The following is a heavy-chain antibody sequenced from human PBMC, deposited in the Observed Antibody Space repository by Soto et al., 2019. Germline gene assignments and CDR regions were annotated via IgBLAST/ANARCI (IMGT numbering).Heavy chain of an antibody. CDR1: GGSVGGAY. J-gene: IGHJ4*02. V-gene: IGHV4-34*01. CDR2: INHSGST. CDR3: ARGRTYYDILTGPYFDY. Sequence: SETLSHIGRVYGGSVGGAYWSRIGRPPGKGLEWIGEINHSGSTNYNPSLKSRVTISVDTSKNQFSLKLSSVTAADTAVYYCARGRTYYDILTGPYFDYWGQGTLVT. D-gene: IGHD3-9*01.